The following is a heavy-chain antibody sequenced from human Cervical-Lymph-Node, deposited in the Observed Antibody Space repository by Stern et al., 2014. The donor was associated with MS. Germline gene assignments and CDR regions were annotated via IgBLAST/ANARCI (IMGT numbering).Heavy chain of an antibody. CDR2: FIPMYDIA. CDR1: GGTFSSYT. V-gene: IGHV1-69*04. J-gene: IGHJ3*02. D-gene: IGHD2-21*01. Sequence: VQLVESGAEVRKPGSSVRVSCKTSGGTFSSYTISWVRQVPGQGLEWMGRFIPMYDIANYAQKFQGRVTITADKSTSTAYMELSSLRSEDTAVYYCARVPLVVLVPTRGDAFDIWGQGTMVTVSS. CDR3: ARVPLVVLVPTRGDAFDI.